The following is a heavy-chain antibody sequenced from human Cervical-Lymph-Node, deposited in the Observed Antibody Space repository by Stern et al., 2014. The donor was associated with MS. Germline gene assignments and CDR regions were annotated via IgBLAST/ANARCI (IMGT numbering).Heavy chain of an antibody. D-gene: IGHD5-18*01. J-gene: IGHJ6*02. CDR3: VRGGFSYGYGLDA. CDR1: GYTFISYD. V-gene: IGHV1-8*01. CDR2: INPNNANT. Sequence: VQLVESGSQVRQPGASVKVSCQASGYTFISYDIFWVRQATGQGLEWVGWINPNNANTGHAQKFQGRVTMTRNISISTAYMELSSLRSDDTAVYYCVRGGFSYGYGLDAWGQGTAVIVSS.